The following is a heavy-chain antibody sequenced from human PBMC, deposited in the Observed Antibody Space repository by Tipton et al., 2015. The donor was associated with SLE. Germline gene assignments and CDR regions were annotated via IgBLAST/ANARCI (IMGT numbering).Heavy chain of an antibody. CDR2: FYFSGSS. J-gene: IGHJ3*01. Sequence: LRLSCSVSGVSISTYYWSWIRQSPGKGLEWIGFFYFSGSSHYNPSLKSRIAISADTSNNQFSLELRSVTAADTSVYYCARHLGVIVAFEVWGQGTVLTVSS. V-gene: IGHV4-59*01. CDR1: GVSISTYY. D-gene: IGHD3-10*01. CDR3: ARHLGVIVAFEV.